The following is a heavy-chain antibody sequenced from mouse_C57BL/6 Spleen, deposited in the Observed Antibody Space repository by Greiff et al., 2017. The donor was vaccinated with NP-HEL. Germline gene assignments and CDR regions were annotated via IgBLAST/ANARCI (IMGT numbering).Heavy chain of an antibody. CDR2: IYPGSGNT. V-gene: IGHV1-76*01. CDR3: AKSTMITTSFAY. Sequence: QVQLQQSGAELVRPGASVKLSCKASGYTFTDYYINWVKQRPGQGLEWIARIYPGSGNTYYNEKFKGKATLTAEKSSSTAYMQLSSLTSEDSAVYFCAKSTMITTSFAYWGQGTLVTVSA. D-gene: IGHD2-4*01. J-gene: IGHJ3*01. CDR1: GYTFTDYY.